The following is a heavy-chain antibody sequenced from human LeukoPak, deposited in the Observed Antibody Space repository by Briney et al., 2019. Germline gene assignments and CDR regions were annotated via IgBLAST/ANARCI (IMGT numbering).Heavy chain of an antibody. CDR2: INHSGST. D-gene: IGHD6-19*01. CDR1: GGSFSGYY. V-gene: IGHV4-34*01. CDR3: ARGPDSSGWYV. J-gene: IGHJ6*02. Sequence: SETLSLTCAVYGGSFSGYYWSWIRQPPGKGLEWLGEINHSGSTNYNPSLKSRVTISVDTSKNQFSLKLSSVTAADTAVYYCARGPDSSGWYVWGQGTTVTVSS.